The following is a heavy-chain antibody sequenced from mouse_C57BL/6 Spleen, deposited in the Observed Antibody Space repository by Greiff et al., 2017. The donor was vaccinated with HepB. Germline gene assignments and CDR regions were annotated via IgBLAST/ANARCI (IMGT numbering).Heavy chain of an antibody. Sequence: VQLKESGGDLVKPGGSLKLSCAASGFTFSSYGMSWVRQTPDKRLEWVATISSGGSYTYYLDSVKGRFTISRDNAKNTLYLQMSSLKSEDTAMYYCARQTATVVAHWYFDVWGTGTTVTVSS. CDR3: ARQTATVVAHWYFDV. CDR1: GFTFSSYG. D-gene: IGHD1-1*01. CDR2: ISSGGSYT. J-gene: IGHJ1*03. V-gene: IGHV5-6*01.